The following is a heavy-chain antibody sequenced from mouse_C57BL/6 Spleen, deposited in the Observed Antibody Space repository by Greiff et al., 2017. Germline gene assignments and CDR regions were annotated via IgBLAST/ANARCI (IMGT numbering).Heavy chain of an antibody. CDR3: ARTSYSNYDYYAMDY. CDR1: GYAFSSSW. Sequence: VQLQQSGPELVKPGASVKISCKASGYAFSSSWMNWVKQRPGKGLEWIGRIYPGDGDTNYNGKFKGKATLTADKSSSTAYMQLSSLTSEDSAVYFCARTSYSNYDYYAMDYWGQGTSVTVSS. J-gene: IGHJ4*01. D-gene: IGHD2-5*01. V-gene: IGHV1-82*01. CDR2: IYPGDGDT.